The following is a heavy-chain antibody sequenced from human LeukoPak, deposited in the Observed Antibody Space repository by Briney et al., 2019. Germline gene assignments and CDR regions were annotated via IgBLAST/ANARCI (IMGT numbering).Heavy chain of an antibody. CDR1: GGSISSYY. D-gene: IGHD1-14*01. V-gene: IGHV4-4*07. Sequence: SETLSLTCTVSGGSISSYYWSWIRQPAGEELEWIGRIYTSGSTNYNPSLKSRVTMSLDTSKNQFSLDLSSVTAADTAVYYCARGGIQYGMDVWGQGTTVTVSS. CDR2: IYTSGST. CDR3: ARGGIQYGMDV. J-gene: IGHJ6*02.